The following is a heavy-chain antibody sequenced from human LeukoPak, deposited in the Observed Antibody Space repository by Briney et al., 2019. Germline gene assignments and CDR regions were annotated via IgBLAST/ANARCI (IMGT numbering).Heavy chain of an antibody. Sequence: GGSLRLSCAASGFTVSSNYMSWVRRAPGKGLEWVSVIDSGRSTYYADSVKGRFTISRDNSKNTLYLQMNSLRAEDTAVYYCARVHSDCDGPYFDYWGQGTLVTVSS. CDR3: ARVHSDCDGPYFDY. CDR1: GFTVSSNY. D-gene: IGHD5-12*01. J-gene: IGHJ4*02. V-gene: IGHV3-53*01. CDR2: IDSGRST.